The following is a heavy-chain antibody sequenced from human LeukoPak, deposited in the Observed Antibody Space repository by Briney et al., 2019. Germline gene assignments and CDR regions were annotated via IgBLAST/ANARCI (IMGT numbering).Heavy chain of an antibody. Sequence: SETLSLTCTVSGGSISSSSYYWGWIRQPPGKELEWIGSIYYSGSTYYNPSLKSRVTISVDTSKNQFSLKLSSVTAADTAVYYCAREGGQRWLQSNWFDPWGQGTLVTVSS. V-gene: IGHV4-39*07. CDR2: IYYSGST. D-gene: IGHD5-24*01. J-gene: IGHJ5*02. CDR1: GGSISSSSYY. CDR3: AREGGQRWLQSNWFDP.